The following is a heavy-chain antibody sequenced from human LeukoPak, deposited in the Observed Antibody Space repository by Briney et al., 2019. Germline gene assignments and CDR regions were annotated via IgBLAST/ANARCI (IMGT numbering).Heavy chain of an antibody. J-gene: IGHJ4*02. D-gene: IGHD3-10*01. CDR3: PTSGSQTRFDY. CDR2: IFPGDSDT. Sequence: GESLKISCKGSGYSFTTYWIGWVRQMPGKGLEWIGIIFPGDSDTTYGPSLQGQVTISADKSINTAYLQWSSLRASDTAMYYCPTSGSQTRFDYWGQGTPVTVSS. V-gene: IGHV5-51*01. CDR1: GYSFTTYW.